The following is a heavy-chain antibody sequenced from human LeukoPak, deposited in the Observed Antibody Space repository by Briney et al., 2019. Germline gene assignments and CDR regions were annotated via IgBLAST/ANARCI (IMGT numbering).Heavy chain of an antibody. J-gene: IGHJ4*02. CDR1: GYTFTGYY. V-gene: IGHV1-2*02. Sequence: ASVKVSCKASGYTFTGYYMHWVRQAPGQGLEWMGWINPNSGGTNYAQMFQGRVNMTRDTSIGTAYMELSGLTSGDTALYYCARDSKGGAAAIDYWGQGTLVTVSS. CDR3: ARDSKGGAAAIDY. CDR2: INPNSGGT. D-gene: IGHD6-13*01.